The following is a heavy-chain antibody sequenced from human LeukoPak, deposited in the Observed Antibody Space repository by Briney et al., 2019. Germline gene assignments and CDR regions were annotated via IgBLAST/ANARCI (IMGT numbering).Heavy chain of an antibody. CDR1: GYTFSTYG. CDR2: VSYDGSDK. Sequence: GGSLRLSCAASGYTFSTYGMHWVREAPGKGLGWVAVVSYDGSDKYYAASVKGRFTISRDNSKNTLFLQMNSLRAEDTAVYYCAKGSNRGVATIDYWGQGTLVTVSS. D-gene: IGHD5-12*01. J-gene: IGHJ4*02. CDR3: AKGSNRGVATIDY. V-gene: IGHV3-30*18.